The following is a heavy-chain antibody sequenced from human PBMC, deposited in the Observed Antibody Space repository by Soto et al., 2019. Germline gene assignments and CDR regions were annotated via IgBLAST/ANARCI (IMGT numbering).Heavy chain of an antibody. D-gene: IGHD3-16*02. CDR3: ASGRSDTFGGVTVYYYYGMDV. Sequence: QVQLVQSGAEVKKPGSSVKVSCKASGGTFSSYAISWVRQAPGQGLEWMGDIIPIFGTANYAQKFQGRVTITADESTSTAYMELSSLRSDDTAVYYCASGRSDTFGGVTVYYYYGMDVWGQGTTVTVSS. J-gene: IGHJ6*02. CDR1: GGTFSSYA. V-gene: IGHV1-69*01. CDR2: IIPIFGTA.